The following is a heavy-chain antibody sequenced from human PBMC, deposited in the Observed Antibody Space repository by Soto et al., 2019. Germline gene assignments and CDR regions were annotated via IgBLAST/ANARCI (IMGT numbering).Heavy chain of an antibody. CDR3: ARAGRYYYDSSGYYWFDP. CDR1: GYTFTSYG. J-gene: IGHJ5*02. D-gene: IGHD3-22*01. V-gene: IGHV1-18*01. CDR2: ISAYNGNT. Sequence: ASVKVSCKASGYTFTSYGISWVRQAPGQGLEWMGWISAYNGNTNYAQKLQGRVTMTTDTSTSTAYMELRSLRSDDTAVYYCARAGRYYYDSSGYYWFDPCGQGTLVTVS.